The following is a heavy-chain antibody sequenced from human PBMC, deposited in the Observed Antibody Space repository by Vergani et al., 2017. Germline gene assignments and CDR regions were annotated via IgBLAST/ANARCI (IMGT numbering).Heavy chain of an antibody. D-gene: IGHD3-22*01. CDR3: ARDSYYDSSGFPDY. Sequence: VQLVESGGGLVKPGGSLRLSCAASGFTFSSYGMHWVRQAPGKGLEWVAVIWYDGSNKYYADSVKGRFTISRDNSKNTLYLQMNSLRAEDTAVYYCARDSYYDSSGFPDYWGQGTLVTVSS. V-gene: IGHV3-33*08. J-gene: IGHJ4*02. CDR2: IWYDGSNK. CDR1: GFTFSSYG.